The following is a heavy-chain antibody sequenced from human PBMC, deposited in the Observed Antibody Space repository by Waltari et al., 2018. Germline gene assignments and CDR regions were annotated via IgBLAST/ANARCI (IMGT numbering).Heavy chain of an antibody. CDR3: ARSPGIFGMSYYYMDV. CDR2: MNPNSGNT. Sequence: QVQLVQSGAEVKKPGASVKVSCKASGYTFSSYDINWVRQATGQGLEWMGWMNPNSGNTGYAQKFQGRVTMTRNTSISTAYMELSSLRSEDTAVYSCARSPGIFGMSYYYMDVWGKGTTVTISS. J-gene: IGHJ6*03. V-gene: IGHV1-8*02. D-gene: IGHD3-3*01. CDR1: GYTFSSYD.